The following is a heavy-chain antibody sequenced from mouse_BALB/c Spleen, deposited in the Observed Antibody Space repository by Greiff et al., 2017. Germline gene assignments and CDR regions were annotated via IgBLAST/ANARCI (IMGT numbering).Heavy chain of an antibody. J-gene: IGHJ2*01. CDR3: ARDYYGSSYGNFDY. D-gene: IGHD1-1*01. CDR1: GISITTGNYR. Sequence: EVKLMESGPGLVKPSQTVSLTCTVTGISITTGNYRWSWIRQFPGNKLEWIGYIYYSGTITYNPSLTSRTTITRDTSKNQFFLEMNSLTAEDTATYYCARDYYGSSYGNFDYWGQGTTLTVSS. CDR2: IYYSGTI. V-gene: IGHV3-5*02.